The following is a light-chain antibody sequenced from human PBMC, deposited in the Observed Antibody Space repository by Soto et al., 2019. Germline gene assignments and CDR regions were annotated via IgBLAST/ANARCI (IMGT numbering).Light chain of an antibody. J-gene: IGKJ1*01. Sequence: IVLTQSPGTLSLSPGERATLSCRASQSVSSYLAWYQQKPGQAPRLLIYGASTRATGIPDRFSGSGSGTDLTLTISRLEPEDSAVFYCQQYGTSLPWTFGQGTKVEIK. CDR1: QSVSSY. CDR2: GAS. CDR3: QQYGTSLPWT. V-gene: IGKV3-20*01.